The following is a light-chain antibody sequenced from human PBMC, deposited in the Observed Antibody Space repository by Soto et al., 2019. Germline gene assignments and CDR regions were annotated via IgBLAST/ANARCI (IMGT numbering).Light chain of an antibody. CDR1: QSISSW. J-gene: IGKJ1*01. Sequence: DIQMTQSPSTLSASVGDRVTLTCRASQSISSWLAWYQQKPGKAPRLLIYAASSLKSGVPSRFSGSGSGTEFTLTISSLQPDDFATYYCQQYNSYSWTFGQGTKVEIK. V-gene: IGKV1-5*01. CDR3: QQYNSYSWT. CDR2: AAS.